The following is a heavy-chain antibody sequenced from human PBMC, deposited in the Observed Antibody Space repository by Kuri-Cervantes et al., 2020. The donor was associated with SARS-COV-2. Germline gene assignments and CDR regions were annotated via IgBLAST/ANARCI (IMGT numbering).Heavy chain of an antibody. Sequence: ASVKVSCKASGDSFTSYDINWVRQATGQGLEWMGWMNPNSGNTGYAQKFQGRVTMTRNTSISTAYMELSRLRSDDTAVYYCARGYCGDDCYYPDFDYWGQGTLVTVSS. CDR2: MNPNSGNT. J-gene: IGHJ4*02. CDR1: GDSFTSYD. V-gene: IGHV1-8*02. D-gene: IGHD2-21*01. CDR3: ARGYCGDDCYYPDFDY.